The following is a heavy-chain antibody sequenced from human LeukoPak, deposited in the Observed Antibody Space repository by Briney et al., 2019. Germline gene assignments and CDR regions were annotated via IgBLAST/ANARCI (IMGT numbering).Heavy chain of an antibody. V-gene: IGHV4-59*08. Sequence: SETLSLTCTVSGGSISSYYWSWIRQPPGKGLEWIGYIYYSGSNNYNPSLKSRVTISVDTSKNQFSLKLSSVTAADTAVYYCARHSNYGSGSYYRYWFDPWGQGTLVTVSS. D-gene: IGHD3-10*01. CDR2: IYYSGSN. J-gene: IGHJ5*02. CDR3: ARHSNYGSGSYYRYWFDP. CDR1: GGSISSYY.